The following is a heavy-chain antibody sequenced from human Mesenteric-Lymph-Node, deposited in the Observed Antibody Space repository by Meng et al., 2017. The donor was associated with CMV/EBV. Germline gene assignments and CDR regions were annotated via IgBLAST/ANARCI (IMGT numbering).Heavy chain of an antibody. V-gene: IGHV1-2*02. J-gene: IGHJ3*01. Sequence: ASVKVSCKASGYTFTGYYIHWVRQAPGQGLEWMGWINPKSGDTNYAQKFQGRVTMTRDTSISTVYMELSSLRSDDTALYYCARGRGYSYGYIPTFDVWGQGSLVTVSS. CDR1: GYTFTGYY. CDR3: ARGRGYSYGYIPTFDV. D-gene: IGHD5-18*01. CDR2: INPKSGDT.